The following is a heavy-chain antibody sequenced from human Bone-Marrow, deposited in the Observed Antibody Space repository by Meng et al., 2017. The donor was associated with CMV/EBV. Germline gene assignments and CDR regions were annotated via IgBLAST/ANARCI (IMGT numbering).Heavy chain of an antibody. CDR2: IRYDGSNK. Sequence: GESLKISCAASGFTFSSYGMHWVRQAPGKGLEWVAFIRYDGSNKYYADSVKGRFTISRDNSKNTLYLQMNSLRAEDTAVYYCAKDLRRIWTLKVYYYYGMDVWGQGTTVTVSS. J-gene: IGHJ6*02. CDR1: GFTFSSYG. CDR3: AKDLRRIWTLKVYYYYGMDV. D-gene: IGHD1-1*01. V-gene: IGHV3-30*02.